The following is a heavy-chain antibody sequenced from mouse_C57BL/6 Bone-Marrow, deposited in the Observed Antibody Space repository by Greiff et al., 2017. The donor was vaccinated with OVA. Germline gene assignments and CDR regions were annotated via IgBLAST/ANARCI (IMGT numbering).Heavy chain of an antibody. V-gene: IGHV5-6*01. J-gene: IGHJ4*01. CDR1: GFTFSSYG. Sequence: EVKLVESGGDLVKPGGSLKLSCAASGFTFSSYGMSWVRQTPDKRLEWVATISSGGSYTYYPDSVKGRFTISRDNAKNTLYLQMSSLKSEDTAMYYCARVDLYAMDYWGQGTSVTVSS. CDR3: ARVDLYAMDY. CDR2: ISSGGSYT.